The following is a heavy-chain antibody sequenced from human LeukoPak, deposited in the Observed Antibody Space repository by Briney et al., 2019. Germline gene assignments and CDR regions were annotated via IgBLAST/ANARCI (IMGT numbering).Heavy chain of an antibody. CDR3: ARDCSSTSCYVHIFDY. CDR1: GYTFLNYD. CDR2: ISAHNYNT. V-gene: IGHV1-18*01. D-gene: IGHD2-2*01. Sequence: GASVKVSCKASGYTFLNYDFTWVRQAPGQGLEWMGWISAHNYNTKYAQKLQGRVTMTTDTSTSTAYMELRSLRSDDTAVYYCARDCSSTSCYVHIFDYWGQGTLVTVSS. J-gene: IGHJ4*02.